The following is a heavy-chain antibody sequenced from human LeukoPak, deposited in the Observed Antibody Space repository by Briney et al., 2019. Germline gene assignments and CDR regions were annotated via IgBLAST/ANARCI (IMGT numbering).Heavy chain of an antibody. V-gene: IGHV3-23*01. CDR1: GFTFSSYT. D-gene: IGHD3-22*01. Sequence: PGGSLRLSCAASGFTFSSYTMNWVRQAPGKGLEWVSAISGSGGSTYYADSVKGRFTISRDNSKNTLYLQMNSLRAKDTAVYYCAKVPRIYDSSGYFDYWGQGTLVTVSS. CDR2: ISGSGGST. CDR3: AKVPRIYDSSGYFDY. J-gene: IGHJ4*02.